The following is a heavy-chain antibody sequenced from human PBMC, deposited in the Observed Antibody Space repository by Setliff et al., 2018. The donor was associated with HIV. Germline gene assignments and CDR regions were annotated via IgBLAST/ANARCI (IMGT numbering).Heavy chain of an antibody. CDR2: INAGNGNT. D-gene: IGHD3-3*01. Sequence: GASVKVSCKASGYTFTNYAIHWVRQAPGQRLEWMGWINAGNGNTKYSQKFQGRVTITRDTSARTAYMELRSLRSEDSAVYYCARDRDNFWSGPFDYWGQGTLVTVSS. V-gene: IGHV1-3*01. CDR1: GYTFTNYA. CDR3: ARDRDNFWSGPFDY. J-gene: IGHJ4*02.